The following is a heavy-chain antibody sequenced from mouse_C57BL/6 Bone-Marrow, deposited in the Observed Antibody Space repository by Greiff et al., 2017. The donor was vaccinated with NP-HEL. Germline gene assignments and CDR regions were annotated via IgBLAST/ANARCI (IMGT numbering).Heavy chain of an antibody. J-gene: IGHJ2*01. CDR1: GFNIKNTY. Sequence: VQLQQSVAELVRPGASVKLSCTASGFNIKNTYMHWVKQRPEQGLEWIGRIDPANGNTKYAPKFQGMATITADTSSNTAYLQLSSLTSEDTAIYYCARGIYYYGSSYEGYFDYWGQGTTLTVSS. V-gene: IGHV14-3*01. CDR2: IDPANGNT. CDR3: ARGIYYYGSSYEGYFDY. D-gene: IGHD1-1*01.